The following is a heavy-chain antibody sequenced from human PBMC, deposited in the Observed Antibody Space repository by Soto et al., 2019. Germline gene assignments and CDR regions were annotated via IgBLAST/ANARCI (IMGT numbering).Heavy chain of an antibody. CDR1: GYRFSSSW. CDR2: VYPSDSDV. V-gene: IGHV5-51*01. D-gene: IGHD2-2*01. CDR3: TKGATSPFDS. J-gene: IGHJ4*02. Sequence: PGESLKISCQGTGYRFSSSWVGWVRQKPGKGLEWLGNVYPSDSDVRYSPAFEGQVTIPADNSLNTAYLQLLNLKAAETAIYYGTKGATSPFDSRGQGIRVTVPS.